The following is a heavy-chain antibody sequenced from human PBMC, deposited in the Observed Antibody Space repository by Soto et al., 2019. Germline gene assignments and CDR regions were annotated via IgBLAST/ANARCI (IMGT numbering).Heavy chain of an antibody. CDR1: GFTFENYW. D-gene: IGHD3-22*01. CDR3: ARDANNRDSSVYYAVFDI. Sequence: DVQLMESGAGLVQPGGSLRLSCTASGFTFENYWMTWIRQAPGKGLEWVDNIRNDGTQEHYVDSVESGFIISRDNVMASLYLPRNSLRIEDTAVYYCARDANNRDSSVYYAVFDIWGPGTIVTVSP. CDR2: IRNDGTQE. J-gene: IGHJ3*02. V-gene: IGHV3-7*05.